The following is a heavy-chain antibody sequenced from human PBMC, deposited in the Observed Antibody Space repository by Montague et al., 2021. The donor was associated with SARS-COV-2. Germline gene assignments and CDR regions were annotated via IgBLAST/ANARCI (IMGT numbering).Heavy chain of an antibody. J-gene: IGHJ6*02. V-gene: IGHV4-31*03. Sequence: TLSLTCTVSGGSISSGGYYWSWIRQHPGKGLEWIGYIYYSGSTYYNPSLKSRVTISVDTSKNQFSLRLSSVTAADTAVYYCARAAPWAFGYILTGYYYYYGIDVWGQGTTVTVSS. CDR2: IYYSGST. CDR1: GGSISSGGYY. CDR3: ARAAPWAFGYILTGYYYYYGIDV. D-gene: IGHD3-9*01.